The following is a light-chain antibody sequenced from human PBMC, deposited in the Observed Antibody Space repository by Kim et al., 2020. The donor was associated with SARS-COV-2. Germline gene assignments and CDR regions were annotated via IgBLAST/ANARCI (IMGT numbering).Light chain of an antibody. Sequence: SPGERATLSRRARQSVSNNLAWYQHKPGQPPRLLIYGASTRATGVPARFSGSGSGTDFTLTVSSLQSEDFAVYYCHQYNDWPPGDTFGQGTKLEI. V-gene: IGKV3-15*01. J-gene: IGKJ2*01. CDR1: QSVSNN. CDR2: GAS. CDR3: HQYNDWPPGDT.